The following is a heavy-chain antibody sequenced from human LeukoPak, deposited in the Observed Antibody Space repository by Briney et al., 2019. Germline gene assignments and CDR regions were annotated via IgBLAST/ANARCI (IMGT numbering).Heavy chain of an antibody. CDR2: IYYISNT. CDR1: GGSAGSAGYY. CDR3: ARTQSQSGSYRYYFGY. Sequence: SETLSLTCTVSGGSAGSAGYYWSWIRQPPGGGLEWIGYIYYISNTNYNPSLKSRVTMSVNPSKNQFSLKLNSVTAADTAMYYCARTQSQSGSYRYYFGYWGQGTLVTVSS. J-gene: IGHJ4*02. V-gene: IGHV4-61*08. D-gene: IGHD1-26*01.